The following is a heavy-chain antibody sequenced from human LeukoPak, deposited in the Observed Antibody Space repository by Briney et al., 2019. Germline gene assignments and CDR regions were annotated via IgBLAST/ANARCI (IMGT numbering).Heavy chain of an antibody. CDR3: ARFRRPAASGDAFDF. J-gene: IGHJ3*01. D-gene: IGHD2-2*01. CDR1: GGSIGETTYY. Sequence: SETLSLTCTVSGGSIGETTYYWGWVRQPPGKGLEWTGSVYFNGGTYYNPSLSGRVTISVDTSKNQFFLNLNSVTAADTAMYYCARFRRPAASGDAFDFWGQGIMVAVSS. V-gene: IGHV4-39*01. CDR2: VYFNGGT.